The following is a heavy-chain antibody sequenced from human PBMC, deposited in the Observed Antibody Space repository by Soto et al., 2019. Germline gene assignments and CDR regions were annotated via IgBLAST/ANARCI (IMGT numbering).Heavy chain of an antibody. D-gene: IGHD5-12*01. CDR3: ARHSNGYYYVFDY. CDR1: GGSLRSNY. J-gene: IGHJ4*02. Sequence: SETLSLTWTVAGGSLRSNYWSWILQPPGKGLEWIGYIYSSGSTNYNPSLKSRVTISVDTSGNQFFLNLISVTAADTAVYYCARHSNGYYYVFDYWGQGILVTVS. CDR2: IYSSGST. V-gene: IGHV4-59*01.